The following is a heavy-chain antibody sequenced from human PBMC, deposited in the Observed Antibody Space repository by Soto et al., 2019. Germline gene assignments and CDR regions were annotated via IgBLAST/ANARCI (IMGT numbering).Heavy chain of an antibody. CDR3: VRVGLNRNYDFDF. D-gene: IGHD3-16*01. J-gene: IGHJ4*02. CDR1: GYTFNSYY. V-gene: IGHV1-2*02. Sequence: QVQLVQSGAEVKKPGASVKVSCKASGYTFNSYYIHWVRQAPGQVLEWMGWINPNSDVTGYAQSFPGRVTMTRDMSMTTDYMDLTRLRYDVTAFYYCVRVGLNRNYDFDFWGQRTLIT. CDR2: INPNSDVT.